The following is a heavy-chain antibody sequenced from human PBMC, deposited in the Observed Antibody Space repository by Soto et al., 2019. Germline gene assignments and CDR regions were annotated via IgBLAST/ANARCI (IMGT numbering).Heavy chain of an antibody. CDR2: INHSGTT. V-gene: IGHV4-34*01. Sequence: SLTCAVYCGSFSGYSWTWLRQPPGKGLEWIGEINHSGTTDYNPALKSRVTMSADTSKNQFSLRMTSVTAADTAVYYCARDSGYGSGASVNHYLDYWGHGTLVTVSS. CDR1: CGSFSGYS. D-gene: IGHD3-10*01. J-gene: IGHJ4*01. CDR3: ARDSGYGSGASVNHYLDY.